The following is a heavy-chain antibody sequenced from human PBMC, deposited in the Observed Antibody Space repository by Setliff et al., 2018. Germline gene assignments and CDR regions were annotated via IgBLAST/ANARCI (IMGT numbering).Heavy chain of an antibody. D-gene: IGHD3-22*01. CDR1: GGTFSSYA. CDR3: ARDGDNYYDRSGYYLNHAFDI. Sequence: GASVKVSCKASGGTFSSYAISWVRQAPGQGLEWMGGIIPIFGTANYAQKFQGRVTITADESTSTAYMELSSLRSEDTAVYYCARDGDNYYDRSGYYLNHAFDIWGQGTMVTVSS. J-gene: IGHJ3*02. CDR2: IIPIFGTA. V-gene: IGHV1-69*13.